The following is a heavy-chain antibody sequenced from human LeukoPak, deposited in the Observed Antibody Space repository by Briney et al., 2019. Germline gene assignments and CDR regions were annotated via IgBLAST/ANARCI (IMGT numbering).Heavy chain of an antibody. CDR1: GYTFTSHS. Sequence: ASVKVSCKASGYTFTSHSISWVRQAPGQGLEWMGWISADNGNTKYVQKLQGRVTMITDTSTSTAYMELRSLRSDGTAVYYCAIVDHDYGDYWFDPWGQGTLVTVSS. D-gene: IGHD4-17*01. CDR2: ISADNGNT. V-gene: IGHV1-18*01. J-gene: IGHJ5*02. CDR3: AIVDHDYGDYWFDP.